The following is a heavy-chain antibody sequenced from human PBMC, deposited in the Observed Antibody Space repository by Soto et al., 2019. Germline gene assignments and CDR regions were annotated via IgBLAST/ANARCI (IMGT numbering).Heavy chain of an antibody. CDR3: ATVRLNYYDSSGYYRAFDY. CDR2: FDPEDGET. D-gene: IGHD3-22*01. CDR1: GYTLTELS. Sequence: ASVKVSCKVSGYTLTELSMHWVRQAPGKGLEWMGGFDPEDGETIYAQKFQGRVTMTEDTSTGTAYMELSSLRSEDTAVYYCATVRLNYYDSSGYYRAFDYWGQGTLVTVSS. J-gene: IGHJ4*02. V-gene: IGHV1-24*01.